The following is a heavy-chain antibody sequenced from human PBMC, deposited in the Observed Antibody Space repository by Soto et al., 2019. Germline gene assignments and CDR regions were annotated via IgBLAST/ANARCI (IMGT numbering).Heavy chain of an antibody. V-gene: IGHV3-33*01. CDR2: IWYDGSNK. D-gene: IGHD1-26*01. Sequence: GGSLRLSCAASGFTFSSYGMHWVRQAPGKGLEWVAVIWYDGSNKYYADSVKGRFTISRDNSKNTLYLQMNSLRAEDTAVYYCARDLVGAPDGGMDVWGQGTTVTVSS. CDR1: GFTFSSYG. CDR3: ARDLVGAPDGGMDV. J-gene: IGHJ6*02.